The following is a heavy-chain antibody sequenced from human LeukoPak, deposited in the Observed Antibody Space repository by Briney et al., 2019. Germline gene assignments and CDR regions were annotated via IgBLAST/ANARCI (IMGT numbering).Heavy chain of an antibody. J-gene: IGHJ6*03. Sequence: ASVKASCKASGYSFTSYGISWVRQAPGQGLEWMGWISTYNGNTNYAEKLQGRVTMTTDTYTSTAYMELRSLRSDDTAVYYCARDRGGSGYYYYYQYMDVWGKGTTVSVSS. V-gene: IGHV1-18*01. CDR2: ISTYNGNT. CDR1: GYSFTSYG. D-gene: IGHD2-15*01. CDR3: ARDRGGSGYYYYYQYMDV.